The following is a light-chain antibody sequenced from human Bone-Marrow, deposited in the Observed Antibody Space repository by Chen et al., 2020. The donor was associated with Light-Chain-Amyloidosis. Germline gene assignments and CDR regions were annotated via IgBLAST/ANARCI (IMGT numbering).Light chain of an antibody. V-gene: IGLV2-23*01. CDR2: EGT. Sequence: QSAPTQPASVSGSPGQSIPISCTGTSSDVGSYNLVSWYQQHPGKAPKLIIYEGTKRPSGVSNRFSGSKSGNTASLTISGLQAEDEADYYCCSYAGSSTLVFGGGTKLTVL. J-gene: IGLJ3*02. CDR3: CSYAGSSTLV. CDR1: SSDVGSYNL.